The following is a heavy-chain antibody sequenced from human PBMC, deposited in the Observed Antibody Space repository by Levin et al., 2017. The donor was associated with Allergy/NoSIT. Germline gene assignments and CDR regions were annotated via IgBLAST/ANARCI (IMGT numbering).Heavy chain of an antibody. Sequence: LSLTCAASGFTFRLYSFNWVRQFPGKGLQWVSSISSSGSDIFYADSVKGRFTISRDNASNSVYLEINNLRVEDTALYFCATSFWGSYPAEYWGQGTLVTVS. D-gene: IGHD3-16*02. CDR3: ATSFWGSYPAEY. CDR1: GFTFRLYS. V-gene: IGHV3-21*04. CDR2: ISSSGSDI. J-gene: IGHJ4*02.